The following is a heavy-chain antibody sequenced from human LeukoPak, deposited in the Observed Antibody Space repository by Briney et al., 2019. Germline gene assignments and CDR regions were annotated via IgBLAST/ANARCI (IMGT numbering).Heavy chain of an antibody. Sequence: GGSPRLSCAASGFTFNKYSMSWVRQAPGKGLGWITYIDGSSANIYYADSVKGRFTTSRDNAKNSVYLHMNSLRAEDTAVYYCATYGRDGYKGFYWGQGTLVTVSS. J-gene: IGHJ4*02. CDR1: GFTFNKYS. CDR2: IDGSSANI. CDR3: ATYGRDGYKGFY. V-gene: IGHV3-48*04. D-gene: IGHD5-24*01.